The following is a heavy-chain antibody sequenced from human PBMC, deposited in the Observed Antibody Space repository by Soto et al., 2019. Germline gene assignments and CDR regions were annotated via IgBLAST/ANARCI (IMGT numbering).Heavy chain of an antibody. J-gene: IGHJ4*02. CDR1: GFTFSSYG. Sequence: GGSLRLSCAASGFTFSSYGMHWVRQAPGKGLEWVAVISYDGSNKYYADSVKGRFTISRDNSKNTLYLQMNSLRAVDTAVYYCAKGVLSDYGDSEPPSDYWGQGTLVTVSS. CDR3: AKGVLSDYGDSEPPSDY. D-gene: IGHD4-17*01. CDR2: ISYDGSNK. V-gene: IGHV3-30*18.